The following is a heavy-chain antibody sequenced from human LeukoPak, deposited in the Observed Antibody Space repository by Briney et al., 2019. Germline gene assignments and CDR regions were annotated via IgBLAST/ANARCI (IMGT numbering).Heavy chain of an antibody. CDR2: IIPILGIA. V-gene: IGHV1-69*04. CDR3: ARSILSAPKNWFDP. Sequence: GSSVKVSCKASGGTFSSYAISWVRQAPGQGLEWMGRIIPILGIANYAQKFQGRVTITADKSTSTAYMELSSLRSEDTAVYYCARSILSAPKNWFDPWGQGTLVTVSS. D-gene: IGHD2/OR15-2a*01. J-gene: IGHJ5*02. CDR1: GGTFSSYA.